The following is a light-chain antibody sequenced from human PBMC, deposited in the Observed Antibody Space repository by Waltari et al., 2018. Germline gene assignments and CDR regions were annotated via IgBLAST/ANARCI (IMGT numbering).Light chain of an antibody. CDR1: QSVSSY. CDR2: DAS. CDR3: QQRDSLLVT. J-gene: IGKJ4*01. V-gene: IGKV3-11*01. Sequence: EIVLTQSPATLSLSPGERATLSCRASQSVSSYLAWYQQKPGRAPRPLLYDASNRAAGIPARFSGSGSGTDFTLTISSLEPEDFAVYYCQQRDSLLVTFGGGTKVQI.